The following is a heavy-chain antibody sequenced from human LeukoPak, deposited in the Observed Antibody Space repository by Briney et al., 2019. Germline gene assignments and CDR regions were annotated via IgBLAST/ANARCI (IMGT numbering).Heavy chain of an antibody. Sequence: GASVKVSCKASGYTLTSYDINWVRQATGQGLEWMGWMNPNGGNTGYAQKFQGRVTMTRNTSISTAYMELSSLRSEDTAVYYCARRSPYRVRGPLGIWFDPWGQGTLVTVSS. J-gene: IGHJ5*02. V-gene: IGHV1-8*01. CDR2: MNPNGGNT. CDR1: GYTLTSYD. CDR3: ARRSPYRVRGPLGIWFDP. D-gene: IGHD3-10*01.